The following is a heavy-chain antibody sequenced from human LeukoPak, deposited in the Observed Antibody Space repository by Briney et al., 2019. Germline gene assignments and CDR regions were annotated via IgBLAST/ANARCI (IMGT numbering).Heavy chain of an antibody. J-gene: IGHJ3*02. Sequence: GGSLRLSYAASGFTFSSYAMSWVRQAPGEGLEWVSGISGSGGSTYYADSVKGRFTISRDNSKNTLYLQMNSLRAEDTAVYYCAKDRSITTPGDAFDIWGQGTMVTVSS. CDR1: GFTFSSYA. D-gene: IGHD4-11*01. CDR3: AKDRSITTPGDAFDI. CDR2: ISGSGGST. V-gene: IGHV3-23*01.